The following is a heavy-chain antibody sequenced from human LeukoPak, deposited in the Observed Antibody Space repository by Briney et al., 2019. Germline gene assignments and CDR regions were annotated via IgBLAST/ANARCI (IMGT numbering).Heavy chain of an antibody. J-gene: IGHJ4*02. D-gene: IGHD1-26*01. CDR1: GGSFSGYY. CDR2: INHSGST. Sequence: SETLSLTCAVYGGSFSGYYWSWIRQPPGKGLEWIGEINHSGSTNYNPSLKSRVTISVDTSKNQFSLKLSSVTAADTAVYYCARVGIRKLDYWGQGTLVIVSS. V-gene: IGHV4-34*01. CDR3: ARVGIRKLDY.